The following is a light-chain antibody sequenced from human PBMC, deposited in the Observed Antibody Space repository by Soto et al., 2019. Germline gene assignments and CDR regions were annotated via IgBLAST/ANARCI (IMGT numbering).Light chain of an antibody. V-gene: IGLV2-14*01. CDR1: SSDVGTYNY. CDR2: EAS. J-gene: IGLJ2*01. Sequence: QSVLTQPSSVSGSPGQSITISCTGTSSDVGTYNYVSWYQQHPGKAPKLVIYEASNRPSGVSNRFSGSKSGNTASLTISGLQAEDEADYYCNSYTSSSTLVVFGGGTKLTVL. CDR3: NSYTSSSTLVV.